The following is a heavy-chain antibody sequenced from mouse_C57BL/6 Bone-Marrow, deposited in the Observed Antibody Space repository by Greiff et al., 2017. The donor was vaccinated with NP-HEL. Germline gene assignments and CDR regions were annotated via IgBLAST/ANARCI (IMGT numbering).Heavy chain of an antibody. CDR3: ARDTSYYYGSSTAWFAY. CDR1: GFTFSSYA. Sequence: EVQRVESGGGLVKPGGSLKLSCAASGFTFSSYAMSWVRQTPEKRLEWVATISDGGSYTYYPDNVKGRFTISRDNAKNNRYLQMSHLKSEDTAMYYCARDTSYYYGSSTAWFAYWGQGTLVTVSA. V-gene: IGHV5-4*01. CDR2: ISDGGSYT. J-gene: IGHJ3*01. D-gene: IGHD1-1*01.